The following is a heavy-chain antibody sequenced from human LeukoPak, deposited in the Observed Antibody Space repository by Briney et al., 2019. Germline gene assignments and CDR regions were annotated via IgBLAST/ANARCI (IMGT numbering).Heavy chain of an antibody. J-gene: IGHJ4*02. D-gene: IGHD2-8*01. CDR1: GGSFSGYY. V-gene: IGHV4-34*01. CDR3: ARVLASNYYFDY. Sequence: PSETLSLTCAVYGGSFSGYYWSWIRQPPGKGLEWIGEINHSGSTNYNPSLKSRVTISVDTPKNQFSLKLSSVTAADTAVYYCARVLASNYYFDYWGQGTLVTVSS. CDR2: INHSGST.